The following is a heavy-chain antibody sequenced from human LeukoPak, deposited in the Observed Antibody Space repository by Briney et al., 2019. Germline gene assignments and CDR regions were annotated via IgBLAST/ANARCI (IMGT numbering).Heavy chain of an antibody. V-gene: IGHV3-43*02. CDR3: ACPGCFWYRFDY. J-gene: IGHJ4*02. CDR1: GFTFDDYA. Sequence: GGSLRLSCAASGFTFDDYAMHWVRQAPGQGLEWVSLISGYSGSTYYADSVKGRFTVYRDNSKNSLYLQMNSLRTDDTAFYYCACPGCFWYRFDYWGQGTLVTVSS. CDR2: ISGYSGST. D-gene: IGHD6-13*01.